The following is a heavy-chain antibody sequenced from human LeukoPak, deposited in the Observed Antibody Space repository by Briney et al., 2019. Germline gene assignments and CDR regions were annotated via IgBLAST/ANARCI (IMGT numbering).Heavy chain of an antibody. Sequence: RSGGSLILSCAASGFTFSDYAMSWVRQAPGKGLECVSVISGSGGSTYYADSVKGRFTISRDNSKNTLYLQLNSLRAEDTAVYYCAKDRFFAYWGPGTLVTVSS. J-gene: IGHJ4*02. CDR2: ISGSGGST. CDR1: GFTFSDYA. CDR3: AKDRFFAY. V-gene: IGHV3-23*01.